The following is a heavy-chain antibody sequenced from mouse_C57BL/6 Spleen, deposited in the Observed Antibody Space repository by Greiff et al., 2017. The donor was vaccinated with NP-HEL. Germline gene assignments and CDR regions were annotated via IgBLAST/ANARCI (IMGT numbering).Heavy chain of an antibody. CDR3: TRGSNYDWYFDV. J-gene: IGHJ1*03. CDR2: ISSGGDYI. V-gene: IGHV5-9-1*02. D-gene: IGHD2-5*01. CDR1: GFTFSSYA. Sequence: EVQRVESGEGLVKPGGSLKLSCAASGFTFSSYAMSWVRQTPEKRLEWVAYISSGGDYIYYADTVKGRFTISRDNARNTLYLQMSSLKSEDTAMYYCTRGSNYDWYFDVWGTGTTVTVSS.